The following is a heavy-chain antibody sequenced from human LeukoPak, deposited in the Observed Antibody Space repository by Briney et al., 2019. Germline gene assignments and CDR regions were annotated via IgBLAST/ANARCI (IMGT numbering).Heavy chain of an antibody. D-gene: IGHD3-22*01. CDR1: SGSISSYY. CDR3: ARGKTYYDISKDAFDI. Sequence: SETLSLTCTVSSGSISSYYWSWIRQPPGKGLEGMGYIYYSGSTNYNPSLKSRVTISVDTSKNQFSLKLSSVTAADTAVYYCARGKTYYDISKDAFDIWGQGTMVTVSS. V-gene: IGHV4-59*01. J-gene: IGHJ3*02. CDR2: IYYSGST.